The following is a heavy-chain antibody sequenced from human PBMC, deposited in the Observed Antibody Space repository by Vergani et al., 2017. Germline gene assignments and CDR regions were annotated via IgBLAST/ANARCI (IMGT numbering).Heavy chain of an antibody. D-gene: IGHD3-22*01. J-gene: IGHJ6*02. CDR2: IIPNFSPA. CDR3: ARRGEDYYDSSGYYYYYYGMDV. Sequence: QVQLVQSGAEVKKPGSSVRVSCKTSGGAFSTYAINWVRQAPGQGLEWMGAIIPNFSPARSAQKFQGRVTITADESTSTAYMELSSLRSEDTAVYYCARRGEDYYDSSGYYYYYYGMDVWGQGTTVTVSS. CDR1: GGAFSTYA. V-gene: IGHV1-69*12.